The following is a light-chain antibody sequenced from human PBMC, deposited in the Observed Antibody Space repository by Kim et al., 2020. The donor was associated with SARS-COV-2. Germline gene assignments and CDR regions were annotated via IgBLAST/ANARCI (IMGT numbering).Light chain of an antibody. Sequence: GHEIPISCTGTGSDVGGYNYVSCYQQHPGKAPKLMIYDVSNRPSGVSNRFSGSKSGNPASLTISGLQAEDEADYYCSSYTSSSTYVFGTGTKVTVL. J-gene: IGLJ1*01. CDR2: DVS. CDR1: GSDVGGYNY. CDR3: SSYTSSSTYV. V-gene: IGLV2-14*03.